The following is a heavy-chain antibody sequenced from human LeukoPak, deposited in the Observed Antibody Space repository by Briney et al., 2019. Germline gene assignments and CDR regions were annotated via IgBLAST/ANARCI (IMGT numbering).Heavy chain of an antibody. J-gene: IGHJ6*03. V-gene: IGHV1-2*02. D-gene: IGHD2-15*01. CDR1: GYTFTGYY. CDR2: INPNSGGT. CDR3: ARVRCSGGSCPYYYYYYYMDV. Sequence: ASVKVSCKASGYTFTGYYMHWVRQAPGQGLEWMGWINPNSGGTNYAQKFHGRVTMTRDTSISTAYMELSRPRSDDTAVYYCARVRCSGGSCPYYYYYYYMDVWGKGTTVTVSS.